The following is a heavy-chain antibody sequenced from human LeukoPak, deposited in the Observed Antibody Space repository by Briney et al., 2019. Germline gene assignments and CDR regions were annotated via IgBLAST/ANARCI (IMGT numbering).Heavy chain of an antibody. CDR3: ARDRPDILTGYYTDYYYYYGMDV. Sequence: SETLSLTCTVSGGSISSYYWSWIRQPAGKGLEWIGRIYTSGSTNYNPSLKSRVTMSVDTSKNQFSLKLSSVTAADTAVYYCARDRPDILTGYYTDYYYYYGMDVWGQGITVTVSS. CDR2: IYTSGST. CDR1: GGSISSYY. V-gene: IGHV4-4*07. J-gene: IGHJ6*02. D-gene: IGHD3-9*01.